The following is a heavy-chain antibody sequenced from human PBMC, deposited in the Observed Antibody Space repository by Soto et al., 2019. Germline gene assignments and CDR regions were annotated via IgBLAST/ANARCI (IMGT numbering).Heavy chain of an antibody. Sequence: ASVKVSCKASGYTFTSYGMSWVRQAPGQGLEWMGWISAYNGNTNYAQKLQGRVTMTTDTSTSTAYMELRSLRSDDTAVYYCARYCSSTSCPYYYYYYYMDVWGKGTTVTVSS. D-gene: IGHD2-2*01. CDR1: GYTFTSYG. V-gene: IGHV1-18*01. J-gene: IGHJ6*03. CDR2: ISAYNGNT. CDR3: ARYCSSTSCPYYYYYYYMDV.